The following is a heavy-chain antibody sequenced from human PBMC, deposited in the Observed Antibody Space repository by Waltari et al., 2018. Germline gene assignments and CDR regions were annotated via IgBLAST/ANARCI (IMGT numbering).Heavy chain of an antibody. CDR1: GYSISSGYY. D-gene: IGHD2-15*01. CDR2: IYHSGST. Sequence: QVQLQESGPGLVKPSETLSLTCTVSGYSISSGYYWGWIRQPPGKGLEWIGSIYHSGSTYYNPSLKRRVTISVDTSKNQFSLKLSSVAAADTAVYYCARDYCSGGSCYWVDYWGQGTLVTVSS. CDR3: ARDYCSGGSCYWVDY. V-gene: IGHV4-38-2*02. J-gene: IGHJ4*02.